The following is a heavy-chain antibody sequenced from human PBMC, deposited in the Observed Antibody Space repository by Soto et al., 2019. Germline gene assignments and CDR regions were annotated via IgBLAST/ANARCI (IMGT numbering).Heavy chain of an antibody. CDR3: ARGVDPDY. J-gene: IGHJ4*02. CDR1: GFTFNYYW. CDR2: IQSDGSSP. D-gene: IGHD3-9*01. Sequence: EVQLVESGGGLVQPGGSLRLSCVASGFTFNYYWMHWVRQAPGKGLVWVSRIQSDGSSPDYVDSVKGRFTISRDNAKNTLYLQMNNLRAEDTAVYYCARGVDPDYWCQGTLVTVSS. V-gene: IGHV3-74*01.